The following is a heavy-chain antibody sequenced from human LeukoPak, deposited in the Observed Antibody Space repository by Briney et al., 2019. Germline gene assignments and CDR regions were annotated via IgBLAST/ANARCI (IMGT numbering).Heavy chain of an antibody. CDR1: GYTFTSYG. V-gene: IGHV1-18*01. Sequence: ASVKVSCKASGYTFTSYGISWVRQAPGQGLEWVGWTSTYNDNTNYAQKLQGRLTMTTDTSTSTAYMDLRSLRSDDTAVYYCAMISGSPTYYYYYMDVWGKGTTVTVSS. D-gene: IGHD1-26*01. CDR2: TSTYNDNT. CDR3: AMISGSPTYYYYYMDV. J-gene: IGHJ6*03.